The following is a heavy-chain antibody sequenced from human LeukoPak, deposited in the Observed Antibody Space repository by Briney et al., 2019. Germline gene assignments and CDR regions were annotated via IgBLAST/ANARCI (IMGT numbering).Heavy chain of an antibody. Sequence: SETLSLTCTVSGDSFSSTGYYWNWIRQPAGKGLEWIGRFYRENMDYNPSLKSRATISVDTSKNQFSLRLTSVTAADTAVYYCARDSGITGTTWYYFDYWGQGTLVTVSS. CDR3: ARDSGITGTTWYYFDY. D-gene: IGHD1-7*01. CDR2: FYRENM. V-gene: IGHV4-61*02. CDR1: GDSFSSTGYY. J-gene: IGHJ4*02.